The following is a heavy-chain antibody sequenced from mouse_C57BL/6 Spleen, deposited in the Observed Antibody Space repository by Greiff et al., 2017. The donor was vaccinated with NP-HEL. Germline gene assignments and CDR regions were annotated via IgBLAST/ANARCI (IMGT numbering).Heavy chain of an antibody. V-gene: IGHV1-69*01. J-gene: IGHJ3*01. D-gene: IGHD2-4*01. CDR3: ARNRDDYDLAY. Sequence: VQLQQPGAELVMPGASVKLSCKASGYTFTSYWMHWVKQRPGQGLEWIGEIDPSDSYTNYNQKFKGKSTLTVDKSSSTAYMQLSSLTSEDSAVYYCARNRDDYDLAYWGQGTLVTVSA. CDR1: GYTFTSYW. CDR2: IDPSDSYT.